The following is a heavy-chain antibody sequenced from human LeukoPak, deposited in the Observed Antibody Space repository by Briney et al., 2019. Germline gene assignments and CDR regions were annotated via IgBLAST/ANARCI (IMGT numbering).Heavy chain of an antibody. D-gene: IGHD3-22*01. Sequence: PGGSLRLSCAASGFTFDDYAMHWVRHAPGKGLEWVSGISWNSGSIGYADSVKGRFTISRDNAKNSLYLQMNSLRAEDTALYYCAKGGTYDSSGYYRVHAFDIWGQGTMVTVSS. J-gene: IGHJ3*02. CDR3: AKGGTYDSSGYYRVHAFDI. V-gene: IGHV3-9*01. CDR1: GFTFDDYA. CDR2: ISWNSGSI.